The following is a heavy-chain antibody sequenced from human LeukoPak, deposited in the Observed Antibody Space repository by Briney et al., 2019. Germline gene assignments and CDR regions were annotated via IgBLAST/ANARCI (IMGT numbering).Heavy chain of an antibody. V-gene: IGHV3-21*01. CDR2: ISSSSSYI. CDR3: AREAYYYYYMDV. Sequence: GGSLRLSCAASGFTFSGYSMYWVRQAPGKGLEWVSSISSSSSYIYYADSVKGRFTISRDNAKNSLYLQMNSLRAEDTAVYYCAREAYYYYYMDVWGKGTTVTVSS. J-gene: IGHJ6*03. CDR1: GFTFSGYS.